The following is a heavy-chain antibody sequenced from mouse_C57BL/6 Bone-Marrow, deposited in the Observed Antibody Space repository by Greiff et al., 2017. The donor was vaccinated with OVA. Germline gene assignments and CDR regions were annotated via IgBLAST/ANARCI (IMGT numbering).Heavy chain of an antibody. J-gene: IGHJ2*01. CDR2: IHPCASDT. V-gene: IGHV1-74*01. Sequence: QVQLQQSGAELVKPGASVKVSCKASGYTFTSYWMNWVQQRPGQGLEWIGRIHPCASDTNYNQKFKGKATFTVYKSSSTAYMQLSSLTSEDAAVYYCSSYHYGFDYWGQGTTLTVSS. D-gene: IGHD1-1*01. CDR3: SSYHYGFDY. CDR1: GYTFTSYW.